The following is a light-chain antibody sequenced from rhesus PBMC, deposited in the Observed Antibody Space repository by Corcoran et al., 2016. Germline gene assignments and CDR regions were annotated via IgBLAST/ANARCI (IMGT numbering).Light chain of an antibody. J-gene: IGLJ1*01. Sequence: QAALTQPRSVSGSPGQSVTISCTGTSSDIGGYNYVSWYQQHPGTAPKLMIYGVSRRPSGVSDRFSGSKSGNTASLTISGLQAEDEADYYCCSYAGNYTSIFGVGTRLTVL. V-gene: IGLV2-32*01. CDR3: CSYAGNYTSI. CDR2: GVS. CDR1: SSDIGGYNY.